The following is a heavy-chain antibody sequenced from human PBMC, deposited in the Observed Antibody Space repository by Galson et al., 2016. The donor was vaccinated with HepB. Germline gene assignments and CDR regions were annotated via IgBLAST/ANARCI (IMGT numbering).Heavy chain of an antibody. CDR3: AKDRWRDYYYAMDV. V-gene: IGHV3-30*18. CDR1: GFTFGSYA. Sequence: SLRLSCAAFGFTFGSYAMYWVRQAPGKGLDWVALISYDGSNEYYADSVRGRFTISRDKSKSTVYLQMNSLRAEDTAVYYCAKDRWRDYYYAMDVWGQGTTVTVSS. CDR2: ISYDGSNE. J-gene: IGHJ6*02. D-gene: IGHD5-24*01.